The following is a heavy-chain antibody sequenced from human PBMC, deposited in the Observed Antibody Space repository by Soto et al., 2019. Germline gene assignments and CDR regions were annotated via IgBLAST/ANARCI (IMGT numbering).Heavy chain of an antibody. V-gene: IGHV2-26*01. CDR3: XXXXXXXXXXXGMDV. CDR1: GFSLSNARMG. J-gene: IGHJ6*01. CDR2: IFSNDEK. Sequence: QVSLKESGPVLVKPTETLTLTCTVSGFSLSNARMGVSWIRQPPGKALEWLAHIFSNDEKSYSTSLKSRLTTSKDTSTRQVVLTMTNMDPVDTATYDXXXXXXXXXXXXGMDVWGQGTTVTVSS.